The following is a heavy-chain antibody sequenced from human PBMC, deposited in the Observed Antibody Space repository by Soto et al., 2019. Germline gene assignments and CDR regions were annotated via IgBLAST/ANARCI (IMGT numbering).Heavy chain of an antibody. Sequence: QVQLQESGPGLVKPSQTLSLTCTVSGGSISSGDHFWSWIRQSPGKGLEWIGHIHYSGRTYYNPSLRTRITISIDTSKNHFSLRLSSVTAADTAVYFCARGGSGDDVGGFDFWGQGTLVAVSS. CDR2: IHYSGRT. CDR1: GGSISSGDHF. V-gene: IGHV4-30-4*01. J-gene: IGHJ4*02. CDR3: ARGGSGDDVGGFDF. D-gene: IGHD4-17*01.